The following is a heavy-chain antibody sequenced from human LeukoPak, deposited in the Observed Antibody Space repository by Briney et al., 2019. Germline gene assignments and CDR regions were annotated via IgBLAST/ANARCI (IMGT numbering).Heavy chain of an antibody. CDR3: ARDFFPWTAMVMGDY. CDR2: INPNSGGT. Sequence: ASVKVSCKASGYTFTGYYMHWVQQAPGQGLEWMGWINPNSGGTNYAQKFQGRVTLTRDTSISTAYMELSRLRSDDTAVYYCARDFFPWTAMVMGDYWGQGTLVTVSS. J-gene: IGHJ4*02. V-gene: IGHV1-2*02. CDR1: GYTFTGYY. D-gene: IGHD5-18*01.